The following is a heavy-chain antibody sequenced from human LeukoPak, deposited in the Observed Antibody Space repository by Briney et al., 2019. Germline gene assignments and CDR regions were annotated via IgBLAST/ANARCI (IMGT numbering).Heavy chain of an antibody. V-gene: IGHV3-30*02. CDR3: AKDQYSSGWYYFDY. J-gene: IGHJ4*02. CDR2: IYHDENVK. CDR1: GFIFSNYG. Sequence: GGSLRLSCAASGFIFSNYGMHWLRQAPGKGLEWVTFIYHDENVKYYADSVKGRFTISRENSKNTLFLQMNNLRPEDTAVYYCAKDQYSSGWYYFDYWGQGTLVTVSS. D-gene: IGHD6-19*01.